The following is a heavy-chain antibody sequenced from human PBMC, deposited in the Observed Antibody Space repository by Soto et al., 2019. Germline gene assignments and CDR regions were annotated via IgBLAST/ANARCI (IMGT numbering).Heavy chain of an antibody. D-gene: IGHD2-15*01. V-gene: IGHV1-18*01. CDR2: ISAYNGNT. CDR3: ARDAHCSGGSCYSNWFDP. Sequence: GASVKVSCKASGYTFTSYGISWVRQAPGQGLEWMGWISAYNGNTNYAQKLQGRVTMTTDTSTSTAYMELRSLRSDDTAVYYCARDAHCSGGSCYSNWFDPWGQGTLVTVSS. CDR1: GYTFTSYG. J-gene: IGHJ5*02.